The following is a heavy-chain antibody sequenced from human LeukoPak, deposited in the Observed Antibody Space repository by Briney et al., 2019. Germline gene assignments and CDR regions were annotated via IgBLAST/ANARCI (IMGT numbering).Heavy chain of an antibody. CDR3: ARQSSWLRAFDY. J-gene: IGHJ4*02. CDR1: GGSFSGYY. D-gene: IGHD5-12*01. CDR2: INHSGST. Sequence: SETLSLTCAVYGGSFSGYYWSWIRQPPGKGLEWIGKINHSGSTNYNPSLKSRVTISVDTSRNQFSLKLSSVTAADTAVYYCARQSSWLRAFDYWGQGTLVTVSS. V-gene: IGHV4-34*01.